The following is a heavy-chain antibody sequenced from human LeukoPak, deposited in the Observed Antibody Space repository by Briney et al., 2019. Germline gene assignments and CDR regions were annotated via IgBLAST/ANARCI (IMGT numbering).Heavy chain of an antibody. CDR2: ISSNGGST. CDR1: GFTFSSYA. CDR3: ARDSSSGYFRYFDY. J-gene: IGHJ4*02. V-gene: IGHV3-64*01. D-gene: IGHD3-22*01. Sequence: GGSLRLSCAASGFTFSSYAMHWVRQAPGKGLEYVSAISSNGGSTYYANSVKGRFTISRDNSKNTLYLQMGSLRAEDTAVYYCARDSSSGYFRYFDYWGQGTLVTVSS.